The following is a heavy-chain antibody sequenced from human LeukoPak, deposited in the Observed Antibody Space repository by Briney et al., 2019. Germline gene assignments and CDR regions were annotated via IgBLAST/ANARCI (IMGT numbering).Heavy chain of an antibody. V-gene: IGHV1-18*01. Sequence: ASAKVSCKASGYTFTSYGISWVRQAPGQGLEWMGWISAYNGNTNHAQKLQGRVTMTTDTSTSTAYMELRSLRSDDTAVYYCARDLGIADWFDPWGQGTLVTVSS. CDR3: ARDLGIADWFDP. CDR2: ISAYNGNT. CDR1: GYTFTSYG. J-gene: IGHJ5*02. D-gene: IGHD6-13*01.